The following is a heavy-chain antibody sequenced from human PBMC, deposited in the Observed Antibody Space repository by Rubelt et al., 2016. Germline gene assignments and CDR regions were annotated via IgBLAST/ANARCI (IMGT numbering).Heavy chain of an antibody. D-gene: IGHD1-26*01. Sequence: EVQLLESGGGLVQPGGSLRLSCAVSGFPFSSYWMHWVRQAPGKGLVWVARISPDGSSKNCADSRFTISRDNAKNTMGLQMKSLRPEDTAVYYCARALSASGRYHHFDYWGQGTLVTASS. J-gene: IGHJ4*02. CDR3: ARALSASGRYHHFDY. CDR1: GFPFSSYW. CDR2: ISPDGSSK. V-gene: IGHV3-74*02.